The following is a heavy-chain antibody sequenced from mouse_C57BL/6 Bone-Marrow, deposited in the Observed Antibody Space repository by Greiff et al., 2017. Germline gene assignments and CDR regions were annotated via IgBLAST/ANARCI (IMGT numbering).Heavy chain of an antibody. J-gene: IGHJ3*01. CDR2: IYPGDGDT. CDR1: GYAFRSYW. CDR3: ARVPIYYGYDGGFAY. D-gene: IGHD2-2*01. Sequence: VKLVESGAELVKPGASVKISCKASGYAFRSYWMNWVKQRPGKGLEWIGQIYPGDGDTNYNGKFKGKATLTADKSSSTAYMQLSSLTSEDSAVYFCARVPIYYGYDGGFAYWGQGTLVTVSA. V-gene: IGHV1-80*01.